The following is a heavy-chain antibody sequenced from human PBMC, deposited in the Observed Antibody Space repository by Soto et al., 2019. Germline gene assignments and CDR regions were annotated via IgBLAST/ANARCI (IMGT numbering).Heavy chain of an antibody. Sequence: ASVKVSCKASGYTFTSYAMHWVRQAPGQRLEWMGWINAGNGNTKYSQKFQGRVTITRDTSASTAYMELSSLRSEDTAVYYCARYDQENYYYDSSGYKNWLAPWGQGTLVTVSS. V-gene: IGHV1-3*01. CDR1: GYTFTSYA. CDR2: INAGNGNT. D-gene: IGHD3-22*01. J-gene: IGHJ5*02. CDR3: ARYDQENYYYDSSGYKNWLAP.